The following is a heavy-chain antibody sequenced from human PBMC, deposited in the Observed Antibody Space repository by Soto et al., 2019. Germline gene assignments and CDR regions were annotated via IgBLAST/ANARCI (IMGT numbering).Heavy chain of an antibody. J-gene: IGHJ4*02. CDR3: ARGDLVVAAYLDY. CDR2: ISYDGSNK. D-gene: IGHD2-15*01. CDR1: GFTFSSYA. Sequence: GGSLRLSCAASGFTFSSYAMHWVRQAPGKGLEWVAVISYDGSNKYYADSVKGRFTISRDNSKNTLYLQMNSLRAEDTAGYYCARGDLVVAAYLDYWGQGTLVTVSS. V-gene: IGHV3-30-3*01.